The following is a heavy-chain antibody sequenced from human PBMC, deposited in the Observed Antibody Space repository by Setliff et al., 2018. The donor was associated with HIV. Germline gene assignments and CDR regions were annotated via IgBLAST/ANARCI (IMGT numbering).Heavy chain of an antibody. CDR3: ARTEAYNNYEDC. Sequence: ASVKVSCKTSGYKFNIFGVSWVRQAPGQGLEWMGWISGNNRITYYAQNFQSRVTLTTDTSTSTSNMELRSLRSDDTAVYYCARTEAYNNYEDCWGQGTQGTVSS. CDR1: GYKFNIFG. D-gene: IGHD3-10*01. J-gene: IGHJ4*02. V-gene: IGHV1-18*01. CDR2: ISGNNRIT.